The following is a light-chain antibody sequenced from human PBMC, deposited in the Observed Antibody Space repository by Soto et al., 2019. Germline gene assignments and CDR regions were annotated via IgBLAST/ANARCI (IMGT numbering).Light chain of an antibody. CDR2: GAS. J-gene: IGKJ5*01. CDR3: QQYGSSPPIT. Sequence: EIVLTQSPGTLPLSPGERATLSCRASQSVSSSYLAWYQQKPGQAPRLLICGASSRATGIPDRFSGSGSGTDFTLTISRLEPEDFAVYYCQQYGSSPPITFGQGTRLEIK. V-gene: IGKV3-20*01. CDR1: QSVSSSY.